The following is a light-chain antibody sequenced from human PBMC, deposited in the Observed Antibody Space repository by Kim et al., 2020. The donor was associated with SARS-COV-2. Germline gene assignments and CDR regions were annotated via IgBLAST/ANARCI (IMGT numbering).Light chain of an antibody. J-gene: IGKJ1*01. CDR2: KVS. V-gene: IGKV2-30*01. CDR3: MQGTHWPPT. CDR1: QSLVYSDGNTY. Sequence: PASIARRSSQSLVYSDGNTYLTWFHQRPGQSPRRLVYKVSSRDSGVPDRFSGSGSGTDFTLKISRVQAGDVGIYYCMQGTHWPPTFGQGTKVDIK.